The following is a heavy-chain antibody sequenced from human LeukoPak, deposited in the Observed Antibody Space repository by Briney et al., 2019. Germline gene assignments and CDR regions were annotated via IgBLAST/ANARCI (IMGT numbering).Heavy chain of an antibody. V-gene: IGHV3-30*02. CDR2: IRYDGSNK. CDR3: ARGVRGVRSYYYYYMDV. CDR1: GFIFSSYG. J-gene: IGHJ6*03. D-gene: IGHD3-10*01. Sequence: GVSLRLSCAASGFIFSSYGMHWVRQAPGKGLEWVAFIRYDGSNKYYADSVKGRFTISRDNSKNTLYLQMNSLRAEDTAVYYCARGVRGVRSYYYYYMDVWGKGTTVTISS.